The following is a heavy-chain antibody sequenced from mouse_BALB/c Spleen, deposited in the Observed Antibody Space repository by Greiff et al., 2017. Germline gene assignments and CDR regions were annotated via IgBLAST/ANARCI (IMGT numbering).Heavy chain of an antibody. CDR3: AREGNPYAMDY. D-gene: IGHD2-1*01. CDR1: GFSLTGYG. J-gene: IGHJ4*01. V-gene: IGHV2-6-7*01. CDR2: IWGDGST. Sequence: VKLVESGPGLVAPSQSLSITCTVSGFSLTGYGVNWVRQPPGKGLEWLGMIWGDGSTDYNSALKSRLSISKDNSKSQVFLKMNSLQTDYTARYYWAREGNPYAMDYWGQGTSVTVSS.